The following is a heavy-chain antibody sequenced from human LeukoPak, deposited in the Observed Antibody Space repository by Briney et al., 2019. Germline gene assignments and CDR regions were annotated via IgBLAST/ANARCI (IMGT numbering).Heavy chain of an antibody. CDR1: GGSISSYY. CDR2: IYYSGST. V-gene: IGHV4-59*06. Sequence: PSETLSLTCTVSGGSISSYYWSWLRQHPGKGLEWIGYIYYSGSTYYNPSLKSRVTISVDTSKNQFSLKLSSVTAADTAVYYCARDVSRRDGYRYFDYWGQGTLVTVSS. D-gene: IGHD5-24*01. J-gene: IGHJ4*02. CDR3: ARDVSRRDGYRYFDY.